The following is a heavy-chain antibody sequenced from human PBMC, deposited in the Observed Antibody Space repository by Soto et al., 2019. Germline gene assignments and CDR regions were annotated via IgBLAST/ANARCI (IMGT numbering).Heavy chain of an antibody. V-gene: IGHV4-34*02. CDR2: INHSGST. CDR3: ARRRVMTLWFDP. J-gene: IGHJ5*02. D-gene: IGHD2-21*02. CDR1: GGFFRGYS. Sequence: QVQLQQWGAGLLKPSETLSLNCAVYGGFFRGYSCTWIRQPPEKGLEWIGEINHSGSTNYNPSLKSRVTISVDTYKTLFSLKLSSVTAADTAVYYCARRRVMTLWFDPWGQGTLVTVSS.